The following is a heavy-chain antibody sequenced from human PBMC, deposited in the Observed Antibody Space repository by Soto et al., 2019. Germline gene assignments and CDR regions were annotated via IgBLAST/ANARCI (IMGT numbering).Heavy chain of an antibody. CDR1: GFTFSNAW. Sequence: GGSLRLSCAASGFTFSNAWMNGVRQATGKGLEWVGRIKSKTDGGTTDYAAPVKGRFTISRDDSKNTLYLQMNSLKTEDTAVYYCTTDLYDFWSGYSPAAGYYYYYGMDVWGQGTTVTVSS. CDR3: TTDLYDFWSGYSPAAGYYYYYGMDV. V-gene: IGHV3-15*07. CDR2: IKSKTDGGTT. J-gene: IGHJ6*02. D-gene: IGHD3-3*01.